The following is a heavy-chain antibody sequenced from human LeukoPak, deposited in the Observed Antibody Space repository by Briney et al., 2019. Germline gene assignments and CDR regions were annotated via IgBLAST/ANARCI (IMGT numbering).Heavy chain of an antibody. CDR1: GFTFSSYS. Sequence: GGSLRLSCAASGFTFSSYSMNWVRQAPGKTLEWVSYISGSSGTKYYADSVKGRFTISRDNARNSLYLQMNSVRDGDTAVYYCARDKGGPATTDDFDIWGQGTMVTVSS. J-gene: IGHJ3*02. D-gene: IGHD1-14*01. CDR2: ISGSSGTK. CDR3: ARDKGGPATTDDFDI. V-gene: IGHV3-48*02.